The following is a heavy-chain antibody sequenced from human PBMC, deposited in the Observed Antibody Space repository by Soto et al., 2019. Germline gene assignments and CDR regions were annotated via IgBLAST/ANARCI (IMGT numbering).Heavy chain of an antibody. D-gene: IGHD2-15*01. Sequence: QVQLVESGGGVVQPGRSLRLSCAASGFTFSSYAMYWVRQAPGKGLEWVAVISYDGTNKYYGDSVKGRFTISRDNSKNTLYLQMNSLRAEDTAVYYCARAGCDGGSCYTLVGLRYGMDVWGQGTTVTVSS. CDR2: ISYDGTNK. CDR3: ARAGCDGGSCYTLVGLRYGMDV. CDR1: GFTFSSYA. V-gene: IGHV3-30-3*01. J-gene: IGHJ6*02.